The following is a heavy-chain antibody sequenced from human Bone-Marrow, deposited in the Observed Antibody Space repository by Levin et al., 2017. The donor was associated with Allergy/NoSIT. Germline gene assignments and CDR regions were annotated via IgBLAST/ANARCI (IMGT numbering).Heavy chain of an antibody. V-gene: IGHV4-31*03. J-gene: IGHJ3*02. CDR3: ARDYPSDDAFDI. CDR2: IYSSGSAS. Sequence: SETLSLTCTVSGASINSGGFYWSWIRQHPGKGLEWIGYIYSSGSASYYSPSLESRVTISLDTSKNQFSLKLSSVTAADTAVYYCARDYPSDDAFDIWGQGTMVTVSS. CDR1: GASINSGGFY.